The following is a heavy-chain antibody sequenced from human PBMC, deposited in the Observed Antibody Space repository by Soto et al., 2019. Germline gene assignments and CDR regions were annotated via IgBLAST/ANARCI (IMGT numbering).Heavy chain of an antibody. V-gene: IGHV4-59*01. CDR3: ARGGGYSSSSDY. J-gene: IGHJ4*02. Sequence: PSETLSLTCTVSGGSISSYYWSWIRQPPGKGLEWIGYIYYSGSTNYNPSLKSRVTISVDTSKNQFSLKLSSVTAADTAVYYCARGGGYSSSSDYWGQGTLVTGSS. CDR2: IYYSGST. CDR1: GGSISSYY. D-gene: IGHD6-6*01.